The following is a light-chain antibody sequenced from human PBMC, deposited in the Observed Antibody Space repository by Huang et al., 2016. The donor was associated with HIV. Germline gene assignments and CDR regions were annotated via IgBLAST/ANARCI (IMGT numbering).Light chain of an antibody. CDR2: GAS. CDR1: QSVSSN. CDR3: QQYNNWLTWT. Sequence: EIVMTQSPATLSVSPGERATLSCRASQSVSSNLAWYQHKPGQAPRLLIYGASTRATGIPARLSGSGSGTEFTLTISSLQSEDFAIYYCQQYNNWLTWTFGQGTKVEIK. J-gene: IGKJ1*01. V-gene: IGKV3-15*01.